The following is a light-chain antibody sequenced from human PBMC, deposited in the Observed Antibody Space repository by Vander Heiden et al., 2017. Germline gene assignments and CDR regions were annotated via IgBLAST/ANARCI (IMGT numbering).Light chain of an antibody. CDR1: QDISNY. J-gene: IGKJ2*01. CDR3: QQYDNLPYT. CDR2: DAS. Sequence: DIQMTQSPSSLSASVGDRVTITCQASQDISNYLNWYQQKPGKAPKLLIYDASNLETGVPSRFSGGGSGTDFTVTISSLQPEDIATYYCQQYDNLPYTFGQGTKVEIK. V-gene: IGKV1-33*01.